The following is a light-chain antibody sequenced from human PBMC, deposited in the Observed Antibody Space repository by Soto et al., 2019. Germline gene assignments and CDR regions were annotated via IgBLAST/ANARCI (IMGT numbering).Light chain of an antibody. Sequence: QSVLTQPPSMSAAPGQKVTISCSGTSSNVGNNFVSWYQQVPGAAPKLLIFDNSQRPSGIPDRFFASKSGTSATLAITGPQPGDEAVYYCATWDSKLSAVVFGAGTQLIVL. J-gene: IGLJ2*01. CDR2: DNS. CDR1: SSNVGNNF. CDR3: ATWDSKLSAVV. V-gene: IGLV1-51*01.